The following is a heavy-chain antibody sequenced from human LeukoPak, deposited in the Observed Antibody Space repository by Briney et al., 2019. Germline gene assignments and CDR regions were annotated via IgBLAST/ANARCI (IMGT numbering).Heavy chain of an antibody. J-gene: IGHJ3*02. CDR1: GYTFTGYF. V-gene: IGHV1-2*02. Sequence: ASVTVSCKASGYTFTGYFMHWVRQAPTQGLEWMGWVNPYNSGTFYSQKFQGRITMTRDTSISTAYMELSRLTSDDTAMYFCAIIPAAPMHNPNAVDIWGQGTMVTVSS. CDR3: AIIPAAPMHNPNAVDI. CDR2: VNPYNSGT. D-gene: IGHD2-2*01.